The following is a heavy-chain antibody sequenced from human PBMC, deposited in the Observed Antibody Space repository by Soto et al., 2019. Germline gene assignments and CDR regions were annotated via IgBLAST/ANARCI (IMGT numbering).Heavy chain of an antibody. CDR2: IYQSGST. J-gene: IGHJ4*02. D-gene: IGHD6-13*01. V-gene: IGHV4-4*02. Sequence: QVQLQESGPGLVKPSGTLSLTCAVSGGDISSSKWWSWVRQPPGKGLEWIGEIYQSGSTNYNPSLESRVRMSVDKSRNQFSLKLTSVSAADTAVYYCARASATIAAAAIFDYWGQGTLVTVSS. CDR3: ARASATIAAAAIFDY. CDR1: GGDISSSKW.